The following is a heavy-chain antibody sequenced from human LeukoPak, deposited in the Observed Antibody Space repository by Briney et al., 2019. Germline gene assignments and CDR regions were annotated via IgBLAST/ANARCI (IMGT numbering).Heavy chain of an antibody. Sequence: PSETLSLTCTVSGGSISSSSYYWGWIRQPPGKGLEWIGSIYYSGSTYYNPSLKSRVTISVDTSKNQFSLKLSSVTAADTAVYYCARGRIPIAAAGPNWFDPWGQGTLVTVSS. CDR1: GGSISSSSYY. CDR2: IYYSGST. V-gene: IGHV4-39*01. D-gene: IGHD6-13*01. CDR3: ARGRIPIAAAGPNWFDP. J-gene: IGHJ5*02.